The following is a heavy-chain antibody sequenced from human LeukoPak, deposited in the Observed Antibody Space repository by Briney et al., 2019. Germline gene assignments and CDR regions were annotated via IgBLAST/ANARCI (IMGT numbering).Heavy chain of an antibody. D-gene: IGHD2-2*01. V-gene: IGHV4-4*07. CDR2: IYTSGST. CDR3: ARAYCSTTGCSLDY. CDR1: AGSISSYY. J-gene: IGHJ4*02. Sequence: KPSETLSLTCTVSAGSISSYYWSWIRQPAGKGLEWIGRIYTSGSTKYNPSLKSRVTMSVDTSKSQFSLKLTSVTAADTAVYYCARAYCSTTGCSLDYWGQGTPVTVSS.